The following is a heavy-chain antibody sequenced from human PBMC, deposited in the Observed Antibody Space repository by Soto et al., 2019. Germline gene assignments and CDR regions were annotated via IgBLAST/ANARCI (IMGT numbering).Heavy chain of an antibody. Sequence: PGGSLRLSCTASGFTFSNYAMSWVRQAPGKGLEWVSTFSSGGGGTYYADSVKGRFTISRDNSKNTLSLQMNSLRAEDTAVYYCARGDGSSYYYYYAMDVWGQGTTVTVSS. CDR3: ARGDGSSYYYYYAMDV. V-gene: IGHV3-23*01. CDR2: FSSGGGGT. J-gene: IGHJ6*02. D-gene: IGHD6-6*01. CDR1: GFTFSNYA.